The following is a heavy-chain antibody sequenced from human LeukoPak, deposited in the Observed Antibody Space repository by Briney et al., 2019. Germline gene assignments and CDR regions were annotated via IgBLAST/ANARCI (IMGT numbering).Heavy chain of an antibody. CDR2: IYHRGST. Sequence: SETLSLTCTVSGYSISNGYYWGWIRQPSGKGLEWVGSIYHRGSTYYNPSLTSRVTISLDRSKKKFSLKLTSVTAADTAVYFCARGAEYYAIWRGYAGYSDYWGQGISVTVSS. J-gene: IGHJ4*02. D-gene: IGHD3-3*01. V-gene: IGHV4-38-2*02. CDR1: GYSISNGYY. CDR3: ARGAEYYAIWRGYAGYSDY.